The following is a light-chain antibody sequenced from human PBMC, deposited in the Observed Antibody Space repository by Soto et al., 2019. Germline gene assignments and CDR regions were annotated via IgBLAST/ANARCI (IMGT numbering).Light chain of an antibody. CDR3: QQYYSTPYT. Sequence: DIVMTQSPDSLAVSLGERATINCKSSQSVLYSSSNKNYLAWYQQKPGQPPTLLIYWASTRESGVPDRFSGSGSGTDFTLTSSSLHAEDVAVYYCQQYYSTPYTFGQGTKLENK. J-gene: IGKJ2*01. CDR2: WAS. CDR1: QSVLYSSSNKNY. V-gene: IGKV4-1*01.